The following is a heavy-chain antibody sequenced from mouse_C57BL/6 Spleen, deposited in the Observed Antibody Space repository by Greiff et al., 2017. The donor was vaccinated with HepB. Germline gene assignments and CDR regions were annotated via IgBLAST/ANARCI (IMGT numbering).Heavy chain of an antibody. CDR1: GYTFTSYW. CDR2: IYPGSGST. D-gene: IGHD1-1*01. CDR3: ARREDDYSGSSGYFDV. J-gene: IGHJ1*03. V-gene: IGHV1-55*01. Sequence: QVQLQQPGAELVKPGASVKMSCKASGYTFTSYWITWVKQRPGQGLEWIGDIYPGSGSTNYNEKFKSKATLTVDTSSSTAYMQLSSLTSEDSAVYYCARREDDYSGSSGYFDVWGTGTTVTVSS.